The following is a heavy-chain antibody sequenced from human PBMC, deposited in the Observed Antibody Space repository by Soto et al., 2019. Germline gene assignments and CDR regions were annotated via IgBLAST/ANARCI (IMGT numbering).Heavy chain of an antibody. V-gene: IGHV1-69*08. CDR2: IVPLLGTT. CDR1: GDSFSSYT. J-gene: IGHJ3*02. D-gene: IGHD6-19*01. CDR3: ARELPAVAGTQAFDI. Sequence: QVQLVQSGAAVEKPGSSVKISCKASGDSFSSYTLSWMSQAPGHGLEWMGRIVPLLGTTNYAQKFQGSVTFTADKSTSTVDMEVRSLRSADTALYYCARELPAVAGTQAFDIWGQGTMVIVSS.